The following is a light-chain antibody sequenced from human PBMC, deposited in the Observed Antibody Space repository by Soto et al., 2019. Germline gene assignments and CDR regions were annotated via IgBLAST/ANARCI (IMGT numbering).Light chain of an antibody. CDR2: EVS. V-gene: IGLV2-14*01. J-gene: IGLJ1*01. Sequence: QSVLTQPASVSGSPGQSITISCTGTSSDVGGYNYVSWYQQHPGKAPKLMIYEVSNRPSGVSNRFSGSKSGNTASLTISGLQAEDEADSYCSSYTSSSSGVFGTGIKSP. CDR1: SSDVGGYNY. CDR3: SSYTSSSSGV.